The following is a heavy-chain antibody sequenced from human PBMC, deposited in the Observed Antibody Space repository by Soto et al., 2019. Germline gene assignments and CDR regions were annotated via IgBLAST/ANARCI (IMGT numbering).Heavy chain of an antibody. CDR3: ARLSCSGGSCYPNYYYYYGMDV. J-gene: IGHJ6*02. Sequence: PGESLKISCKGSGYSFTSYWISWVRQMPGKGLEWMGRIDPSDSYTNYSPSFQGHVTISADKSISTAYLQWSSLKASDTAMYYCARLSCSGGSCYPNYYYYYGMDVWGQGTTVTVSS. D-gene: IGHD2-15*01. CDR1: GYSFTSYW. V-gene: IGHV5-10-1*01. CDR2: IDPSDSYT.